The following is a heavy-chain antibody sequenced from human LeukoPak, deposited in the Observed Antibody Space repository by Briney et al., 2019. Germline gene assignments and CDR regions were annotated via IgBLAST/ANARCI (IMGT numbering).Heavy chain of an antibody. CDR3: VKCKEPNDYGYFDL. Sequence: GGSLRLSCAGAGFPFRSYSMHWVRQAPGKGLEHISTISSDGGRTHYADSVKGRFAISRDNSKNTVYLQMSSLRAEDTAVYYCVKCKEPNDYGYFDLWGRGTLATVS. V-gene: IGHV3-64D*06. J-gene: IGHJ2*01. CDR1: GFPFRSYS. D-gene: IGHD1-14*01. CDR2: ISSDGGRT.